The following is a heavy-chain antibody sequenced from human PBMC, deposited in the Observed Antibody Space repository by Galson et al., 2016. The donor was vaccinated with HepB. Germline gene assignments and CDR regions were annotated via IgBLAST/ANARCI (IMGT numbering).Heavy chain of an antibody. J-gene: IGHJ4*02. CDR3: ARQVGATHDH. V-gene: IGHV5-51*01. CDR1: GYSFAKYW. CDR2: IYPGDSDT. D-gene: IGHD1-26*01. Sequence: QSGGEVKKPGESLKISCQGSGYSFAKYWIVWVRQMPGKGLEWMGIIYPGDSDTTYSPSFQGQVTISADKSISTAYLQWSSLKASDTAMYYCARQVGATHDHWGQGTLVTVSS.